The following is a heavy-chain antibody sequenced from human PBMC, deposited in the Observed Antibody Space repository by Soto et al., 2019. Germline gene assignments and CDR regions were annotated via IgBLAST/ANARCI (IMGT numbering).Heavy chain of an antibody. CDR3: AADRKTYYDSSGYYYYGMDV. CDR1: GFTFTSSA. D-gene: IGHD3-22*01. J-gene: IGHJ6*02. CDR2: IVVGSGNT. V-gene: IGHV1-58*01. Sequence: VKVSCKASGFTFTSSAVQWVRQARGERLEWIGWIVVGSGNTNYAQKFQERVTITRDMSTSTAYMELSSLRSEDTAVYYCAADRKTYYDSSGYYYYGMDVWGQGTTVTVSS.